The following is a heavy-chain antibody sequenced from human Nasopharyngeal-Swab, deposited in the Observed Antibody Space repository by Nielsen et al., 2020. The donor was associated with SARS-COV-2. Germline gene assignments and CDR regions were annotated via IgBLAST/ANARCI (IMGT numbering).Heavy chain of an antibody. J-gene: IGHJ5*02. CDR2: ISHNSGT. CDR1: GVSITSQY. V-gene: IGHV4-59*11. Sequence: SETLSLTCTVSGVSITSQYSSWIRQPPGKGREGMGYISHNSGTSYNPSLKSRVTMFMDTSKNQFSLRLRSVTAADTAVYYCAKEGATGWFDPWGQGTLVTVSS. CDR3: AKEGATGWFDP.